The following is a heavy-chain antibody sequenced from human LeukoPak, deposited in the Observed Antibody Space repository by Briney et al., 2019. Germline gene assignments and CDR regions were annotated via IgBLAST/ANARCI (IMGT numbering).Heavy chain of an antibody. Sequence: GGSLRLSCAASGFTFSSYSMNWVRQAPGKGLEWVSYISSSSSTIYYADSVKGRFTISRDNAKNSLYLQMNSLRAEDTAVYYCARCKKNNYDSSGYHGDWFDPWGQGTLVTVSS. V-gene: IGHV3-48*01. CDR2: ISSSSSTI. CDR1: GFTFSSYS. CDR3: ARCKKNNYDSSGYHGDWFDP. D-gene: IGHD3-22*01. J-gene: IGHJ5*02.